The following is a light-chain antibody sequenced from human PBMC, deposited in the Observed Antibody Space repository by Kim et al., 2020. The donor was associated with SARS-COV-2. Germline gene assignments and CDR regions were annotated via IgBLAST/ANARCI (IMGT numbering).Light chain of an antibody. V-gene: IGLV3-19*01. CDR1: SLRSYY. CDR3: NSRDSSGNHQ. CDR2: GKN. J-gene: IGLJ2*01. Sequence: SSELTQEPAVSVALGQTVRITCQGDSLRSYYASWYQQKPGQAPVLVIYGKNNRPSGIPDRFSGSSSGNTASLTITGAQAEDEADYYCNSRDSSGNHQFGGGTQLTVL.